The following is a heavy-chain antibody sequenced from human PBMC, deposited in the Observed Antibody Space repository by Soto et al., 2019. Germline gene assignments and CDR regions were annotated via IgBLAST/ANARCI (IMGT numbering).Heavy chain of an antibody. CDR1: GGSISSSSYY. Sequence: SETLSLTCTVSGGSISSSSYYWGWIRQPPGKGLEWIGSIYYSGSTYYNPSLKSRVTISVDTSKNQFSLKLSSVTAADTAVYYCARLFLKAGSNWFDPWGQGTLVTVSS. D-gene: IGHD6-13*01. J-gene: IGHJ5*02. CDR3: ARLFLKAGSNWFDP. V-gene: IGHV4-39*01. CDR2: IYYSGST.